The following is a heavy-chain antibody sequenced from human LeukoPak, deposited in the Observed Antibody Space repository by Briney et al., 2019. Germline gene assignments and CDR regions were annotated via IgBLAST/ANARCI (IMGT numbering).Heavy chain of an antibody. J-gene: IGHJ3*02. Sequence: AASVKVSCKASGYTFTSYGISWVRQAPGQGLEWMGWISAYNGNTNYAQKLQGRVTMTTDTSTSTAYMELRSLRSDDTAVYYCARKKYYYDSSGYRSAFDIWGQGTMVTVSS. CDR2: ISAYNGNT. CDR1: GYTFTSYG. CDR3: ARKKYYYDSSGYRSAFDI. D-gene: IGHD3-22*01. V-gene: IGHV1-18*01.